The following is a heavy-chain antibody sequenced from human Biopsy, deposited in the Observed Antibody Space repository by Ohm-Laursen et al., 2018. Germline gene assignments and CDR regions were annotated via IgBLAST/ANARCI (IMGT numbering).Heavy chain of an antibody. D-gene: IGHD1-1*01. CDR3: AADINVWNVNY. CDR2: FAPENGRI. V-gene: IGHV1-24*01. J-gene: IGHJ4*02. CDR1: GYSLTELS. Sequence: GASVKVSCNVSGYSLTELSMHWVRQAPGQGLEWMGGFAPENGRIVYSQKFQGRVTMTEDTSTSTAHMEVWRLRSDDTAVYYCAADINVWNVNYWGQGTQVIVSS.